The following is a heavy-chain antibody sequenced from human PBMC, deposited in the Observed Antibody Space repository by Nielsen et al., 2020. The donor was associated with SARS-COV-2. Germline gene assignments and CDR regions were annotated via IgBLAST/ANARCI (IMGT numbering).Heavy chain of an antibody. J-gene: IGHJ3*01. V-gene: IGHV3-7*01. Sequence: ETLNISCAASVYTPSLLWMCWARQVPRKALVWVADIKPDGSDKVYVDSVKGRFTISRDNAKNSMSLQMNSLRVEDTAVSYCARDWSRACDVWGQGTMVTVSS. CDR1: VYTPSLLW. CDR3: ARDWSRACDV. CDR2: IKPDGSDK.